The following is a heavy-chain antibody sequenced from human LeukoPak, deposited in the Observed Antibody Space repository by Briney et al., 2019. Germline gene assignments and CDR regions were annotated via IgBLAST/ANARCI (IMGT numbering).Heavy chain of an antibody. Sequence: GGSLRLSCAASGFTFSSYAMSWVRQAPGKGLEWVSAISGSGGSTYYADSVKGRFTISRDNSKNTLYLQMNSLRAEDTAVYCCAKDRRITIFGVVITVDYWGQGTLVTVSS. CDR2: ISGSGGST. V-gene: IGHV3-23*01. CDR1: GFTFSSYA. D-gene: IGHD3-3*01. CDR3: AKDRRITIFGVVITVDY. J-gene: IGHJ4*02.